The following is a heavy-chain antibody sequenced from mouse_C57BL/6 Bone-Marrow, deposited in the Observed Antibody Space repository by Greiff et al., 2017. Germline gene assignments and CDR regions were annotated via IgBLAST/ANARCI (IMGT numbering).Heavy chain of an antibody. CDR2: IDPENGDT. CDR1: VFNIKDDY. J-gene: IGHJ2*01. CDR3: TTGDWGY. Sequence: VQLQQSGAELVRPGASVKLSCTASVFNIKDDYMHWVKQRPEQGLEWIGWIDPENGDTEYASKFQGKATITADTSSNTAYLQLSSLTSEDTAVYYCTTGDWGYWGQGTTLTVSS. V-gene: IGHV14-4*01.